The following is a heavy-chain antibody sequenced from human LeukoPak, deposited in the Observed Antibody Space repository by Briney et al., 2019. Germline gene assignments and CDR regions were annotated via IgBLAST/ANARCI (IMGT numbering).Heavy chain of an antibody. CDR3: ARRIAAAGDYFDC. J-gene: IGHJ4*02. CDR2: IYYSGST. CDR1: GGSISSSSYY. V-gene: IGHV4-39*01. Sequence: SETLSLTCTVSGGSISSSSYYWGWIRQPPGKGLEWIGCIYYSGSTYYNPSLKSRVTISVDTSKNQFSLKLSSVTAADTAVYYCARRIAAAGDYFDCWGQGTLVTVSS. D-gene: IGHD6-13*01.